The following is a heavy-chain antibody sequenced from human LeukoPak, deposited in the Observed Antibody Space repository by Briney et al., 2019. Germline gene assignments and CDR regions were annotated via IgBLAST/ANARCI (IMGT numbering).Heavy chain of an antibody. CDR1: GGSISSYY. CDR2: IYYSGST. CDR3: AREHSSSSVVTAIPDAFDI. V-gene: IGHV4-59*01. J-gene: IGHJ3*02. Sequence: SETLSLTCTVSGGSISSYYWSWIRQPPGKGLEWIGYIYYSGSTNYNPSLKSRVTISVDTSKNQFSLKLSSVTAADTAVYYCAREHSSSSVVTAIPDAFDIWGQGTMVTVSS. D-gene: IGHD2-21*02.